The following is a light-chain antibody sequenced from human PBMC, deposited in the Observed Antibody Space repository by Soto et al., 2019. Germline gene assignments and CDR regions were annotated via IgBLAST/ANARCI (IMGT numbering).Light chain of an antibody. Sequence: DIVMTQSPLSLPVIPGEPASISCRSSQSLLYSNGYNYWDWYLQKPGQSPQLLIYLGSNRASGVPDRFSGSGSGTDFTLKISRVEAEDVGVYYCMQALQTPLTFGGGTKVEIK. V-gene: IGKV2-28*01. CDR3: MQALQTPLT. J-gene: IGKJ4*01. CDR1: QSLLYSNGYNY. CDR2: LGS.